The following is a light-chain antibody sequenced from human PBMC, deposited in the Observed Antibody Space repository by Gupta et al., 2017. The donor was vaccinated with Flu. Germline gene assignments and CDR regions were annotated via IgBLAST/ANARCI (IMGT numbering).Light chain of an antibody. V-gene: IGKV2-28*01. Sequence: CRASQSLRHSNGYNYLEWYLQKPGQTPQLLIYLGSNRASGVPDRCSGSGSGTDFTLKISRVEAEDVGVYYCMQALQTPLFTFGPGTKVDIK. CDR3: MQALQTPLFT. CDR2: LGS. CDR1: QSLRHSNGYNY. J-gene: IGKJ3*01.